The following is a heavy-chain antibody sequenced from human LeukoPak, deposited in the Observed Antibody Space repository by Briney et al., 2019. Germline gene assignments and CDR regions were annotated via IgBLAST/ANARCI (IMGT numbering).Heavy chain of an antibody. CDR2: IIPIFGTA. J-gene: IGHJ3*02. Sequence: GASVKVSCKASGGTFSSYAISWVRQAPGQGLEWMGGIIPIFGTANYAQKFQGRVTITTDESTSTAYMELSSLRSEDTAVYYCARDAAPYPYRYCSGGSCYSGAFDIWGQGTMVTVSS. CDR1: GGTFSSYA. CDR3: ARDAAPYPYRYCSGGSCYSGAFDI. D-gene: IGHD2-15*01. V-gene: IGHV1-69*05.